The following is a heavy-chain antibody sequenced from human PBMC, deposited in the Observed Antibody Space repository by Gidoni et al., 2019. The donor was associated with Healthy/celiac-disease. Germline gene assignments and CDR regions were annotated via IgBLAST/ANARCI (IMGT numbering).Heavy chain of an antibody. D-gene: IGHD6-13*01. Sequence: EVQLVQSGAEVKKPGESLRISCKGSGYSFTRYWISWVRQMPGKGLEWMGRIDPSDSYTNYSPSFQGHVTISADKSISTAYLQWSSLKASDTAMYYCARHAGGLAAAGPHDYWGQGTLVTVSS. CDR2: IDPSDSYT. CDR1: GYSFTRYW. J-gene: IGHJ4*02. V-gene: IGHV5-10-1*03. CDR3: ARHAGGLAAAGPHDY.